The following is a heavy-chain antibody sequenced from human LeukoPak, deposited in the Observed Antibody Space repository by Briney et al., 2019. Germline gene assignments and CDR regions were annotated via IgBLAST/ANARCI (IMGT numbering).Heavy chain of an antibody. J-gene: IGHJ4*02. CDR3: ARDMYGGTDY. V-gene: IGHV3-7*01. CDR2: IKPDGSEK. CDR1: GFTFSTSW. D-gene: IGHD4/OR15-4a*01. Sequence: GGSLRLSCAASGFTFSTSWMSWVRQAPGEGLEWVANIKPDGSEKYYVDSVKGRFTISRDNAENSLYVQMNSLRADDTAVYYCARDMYGGTDYWGQGTLVTVSS.